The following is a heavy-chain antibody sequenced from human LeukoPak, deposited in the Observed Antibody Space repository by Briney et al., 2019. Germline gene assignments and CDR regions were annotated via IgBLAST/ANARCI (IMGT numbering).Heavy chain of an antibody. CDR2: ITGSTGRT. CDR1: GFTFSIYA. Sequence: PGGPLRLSCAASGFTFSIYAMTWVRQAPGKGLEWVSEITGSTGRTYYADSVNGRFTISRDNSKNTLFLQMNSLRGEDTAIYYCARRYCTNGVCYFFDYWGQGTLVTVSS. D-gene: IGHD2-8*01. J-gene: IGHJ4*02. V-gene: IGHV3-23*01. CDR3: ARRYCTNGVCYFFDY.